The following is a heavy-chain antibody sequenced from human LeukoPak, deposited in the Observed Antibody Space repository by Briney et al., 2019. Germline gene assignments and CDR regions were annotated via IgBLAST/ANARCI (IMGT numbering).Heavy chain of an antibody. Sequence: PGGSLRLSCAASGFTFSSYAMSWVRQAPGKGLEWVPSFGTGGDDTYYADSVKGRFIISRDNSKNTLNLQMNSLRAEDTAIYYCAKNFPGRPFDYWGQGVLVTVSS. D-gene: IGHD6-6*01. J-gene: IGHJ4*02. CDR2: FGTGGDDT. V-gene: IGHV3-23*01. CDR1: GFTFSSYA. CDR3: AKNFPGRPFDY.